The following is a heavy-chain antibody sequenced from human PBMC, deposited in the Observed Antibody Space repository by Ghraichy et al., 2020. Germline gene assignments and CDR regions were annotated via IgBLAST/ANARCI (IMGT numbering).Heavy chain of an antibody. J-gene: IGHJ3*01. CDR3: ARDIASVAFDF. V-gene: IGHV3-48*01. CDR1: GFTFNLHS. D-gene: IGHD2-21*01. Sequence: GGSLRLSCTASGFTFNLHSINWVRQAPGKGLEWVSFISGSLTTIHYADSVKGRFTISRDNAKNSVFLQMNSLRAGDTAVYYCARDIASVAFDFWGQGTMVTVYS. CDR2: ISGSLTTI.